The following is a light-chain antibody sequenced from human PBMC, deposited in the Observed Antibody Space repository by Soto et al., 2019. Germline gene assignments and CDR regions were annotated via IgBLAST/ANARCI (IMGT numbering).Light chain of an antibody. V-gene: IGKV3-20*01. CDR1: QSVSNNY. CDR2: GAS. CDR3: QQYNNWPPWT. J-gene: IGKJ1*01. Sequence: ESVLTQSPGTLSLSPGERATLSCRASQSVSNNYLAWYQQKPGQAPRLLIYGASTRATGIPDRFSGSGSGTDFTLTISGLQSEDFAVYYCQQYNNWPPWTFGQGTKVDIK.